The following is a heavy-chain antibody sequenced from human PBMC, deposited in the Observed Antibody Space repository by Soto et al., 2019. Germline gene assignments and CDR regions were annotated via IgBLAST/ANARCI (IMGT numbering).Heavy chain of an antibody. CDR2: ISSSSSYI. V-gene: IGHV3-21*01. CDR3: ARDISIVVVPAARAFDY. CDR1: GFTFSSYS. Sequence: GGSLRLSCAASGFTFSSYSMNWVRQAPGKGLEWVSSISSSSSYIYYADSVKGRFTISRDNAKNSLYLQMNSLRAEDTAVYYCARDISIVVVPAARAFDYWGQGTLVTVSS. J-gene: IGHJ4*02. D-gene: IGHD2-2*01.